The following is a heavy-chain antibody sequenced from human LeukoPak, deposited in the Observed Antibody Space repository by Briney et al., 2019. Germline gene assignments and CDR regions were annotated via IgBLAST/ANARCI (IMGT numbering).Heavy chain of an antibody. J-gene: IGHJ3*02. CDR3: ARQPANTAAFDI. Sequence: PSETLSLTCTVSGGSINAHYWSWIRQPPGKGLEWIAYVRDNGENNYNPSLKSRVAISVDTANNQISLRLNFVTAADTAIYYCARQPANTAAFDIWGLGTMVTVSS. D-gene: IGHD5-18*01. V-gene: IGHV4-59*08. CDR1: GGSINAHY. CDR2: VRDNGEN.